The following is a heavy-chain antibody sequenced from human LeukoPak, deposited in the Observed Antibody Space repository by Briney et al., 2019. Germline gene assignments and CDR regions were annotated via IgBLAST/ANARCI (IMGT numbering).Heavy chain of an antibody. J-gene: IGHJ4*02. D-gene: IGHD3-10*01. CDR3: AKDDAWIRFGE. V-gene: IGHV3-23*01. CDR2: ISPSGDIT. CDR1: GFSFSSSS. Sequence: GGSLRLSCAASGFSFSSSSMNWVRQAPGKGLEWVSGISPSGDITYYADSVKGRFTISRDNSKNTLYLEVISLTAEDTAVYYCAKDDAWIRFGEWSQGTLVTVSS.